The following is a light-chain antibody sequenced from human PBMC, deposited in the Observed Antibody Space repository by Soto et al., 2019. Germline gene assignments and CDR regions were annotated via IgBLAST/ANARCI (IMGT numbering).Light chain of an antibody. J-gene: IGLJ3*02. Sequence: QSALTQPPSASGSPGQSVTISCTGTSSDVAFYNYVSWYQQYPGKAPKLIIYEVNKRPSGVPDRFSGSKSGNTASLTVSGLQAEDEADYSCSSYGGSKVFGGGTQLTVL. V-gene: IGLV2-8*01. CDR3: SSYGGSKV. CDR1: SSDVAFYNY. CDR2: EVN.